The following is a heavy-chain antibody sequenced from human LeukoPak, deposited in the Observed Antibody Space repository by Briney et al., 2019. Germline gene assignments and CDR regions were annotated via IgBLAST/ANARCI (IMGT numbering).Heavy chain of an antibody. D-gene: IGHD4-17*01. Sequence: PGESLKISCKGSGYNFTSHWIGWVRQMPGKGLEWMGIIYPGDSDTRYSPSFQGQVTISADKSISTAYLQWSSLKASDTAMYYCARSTVTTTLYYYGMDVWGQGTTVTVSS. J-gene: IGHJ6*02. CDR3: ARSTVTTTLYYYGMDV. CDR2: IYPGDSDT. V-gene: IGHV5-51*01. CDR1: GYNFTSHW.